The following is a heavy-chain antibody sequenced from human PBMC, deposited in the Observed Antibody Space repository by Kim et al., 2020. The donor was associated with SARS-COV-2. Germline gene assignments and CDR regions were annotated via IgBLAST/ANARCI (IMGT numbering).Heavy chain of an antibody. CDR1: GGSFSGYY. CDR3: ARKGYSSIDY. V-gene: IGHV4-34*01. CDR2: INHSGST. D-gene: IGHD5-18*01. Sequence: SETLSLTCAVYGGSFSGYYWSWIRQPPGKGLEWIGEINHSGSTNYNTSLKSRVTISVDTSKNQFSLKLSSVTAADTAVYYCARKGYSSIDYWGQGTLVTV. J-gene: IGHJ4*02.